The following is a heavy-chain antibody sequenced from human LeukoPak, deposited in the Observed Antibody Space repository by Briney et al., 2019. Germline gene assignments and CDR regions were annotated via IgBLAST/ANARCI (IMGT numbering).Heavy chain of an antibody. J-gene: IGHJ1*01. CDR3: AGSLTFGGVISLGH. V-gene: IGHV4-59*01. CDR2: IYYSGST. CDR1: GGSISSYC. Sequence: PSETLSLTCTVSGGSISSYCWSWIRQPPGKGLEWIGYIYYSGSTNYNPSLKSRVTISVDTSKNQFSLKLSSVTAADTAVYYCAGSLTFGGVISLGHWGQGTLVTVSS. D-gene: IGHD3-16*02.